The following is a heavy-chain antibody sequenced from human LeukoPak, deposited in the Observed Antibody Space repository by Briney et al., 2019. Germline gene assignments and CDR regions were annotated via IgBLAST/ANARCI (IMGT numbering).Heavy chain of an antibody. V-gene: IGHV1-2*06. CDR3: ARESYDSSGYFSPLVDY. Sequence: ASVKVSCKASGYTFTGYYMHWVRQAPGQGLEWMGRINPNSGGTNYAQKFQGRVTMTRDTSISTAYMELSRLRPDDTAVYYCARESYDSSGYFSPLVDYWGQGTLVTVSS. J-gene: IGHJ4*02. D-gene: IGHD3-22*01. CDR2: INPNSGGT. CDR1: GYTFTGYY.